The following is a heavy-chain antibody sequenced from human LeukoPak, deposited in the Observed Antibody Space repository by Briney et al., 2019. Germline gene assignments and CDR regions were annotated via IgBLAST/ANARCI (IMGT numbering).Heavy chain of an antibody. V-gene: IGHV4-59*08. CDR1: GRPISSYY. D-gene: IGHD3-16*01. J-gene: IGHJ4*02. CDR3: ARHSQHSRDLGSARNFDD. CDR2: ISYSGST. Sequence: SETLSLTCTVSGRPISSYYWSWIRQPPGKGLEWIGYISYSGSTNHNPSLNSRVTISVDTSRNLFSLRLTSVTAADTAVYYCARHSQHSRDLGSARNFDDWGQGTLVTVSS.